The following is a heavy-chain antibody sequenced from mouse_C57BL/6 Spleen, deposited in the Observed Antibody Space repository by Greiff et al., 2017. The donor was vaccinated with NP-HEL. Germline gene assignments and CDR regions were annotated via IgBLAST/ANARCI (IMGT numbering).Heavy chain of an antibody. CDR3: ARDGWDGSSYSYLDFDD. CDR1: GYTFTSYW. Sequence: QVQLQQSGAELVMPGASVKLSCKASGYTFTSYWMHWVKQRPGQGLEWIGEIDPCDSNTNYNEKFKGKFTLTVDKATSTAYMQLHSLTSEDSAIYYCARDGWDGSSYSYLDFDDWGTGTTVTVSS. CDR2: IDPCDSNT. J-gene: IGHJ1*03. V-gene: IGHV1-69*01. D-gene: IGHD1-1*01.